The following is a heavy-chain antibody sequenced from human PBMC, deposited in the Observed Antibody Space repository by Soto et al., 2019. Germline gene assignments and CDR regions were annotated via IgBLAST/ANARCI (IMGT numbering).Heavy chain of an antibody. Sequence: SETLSLTCTVSGGSVSSISYYWAWIRHPPGKGLEWIGHVYYRGSINYNPSLESRINISVDTSKNQFSLKLNSVTAADTAVYYCARVRERLAGGRIVDYWGKGSLVTVSS. V-gene: IGHV4-39*01. J-gene: IGHJ4*02. CDR1: GGSVSSISYY. CDR3: ARVRERLAGGRIVDY. CDR2: VYYRGSI. D-gene: IGHD1-26*01.